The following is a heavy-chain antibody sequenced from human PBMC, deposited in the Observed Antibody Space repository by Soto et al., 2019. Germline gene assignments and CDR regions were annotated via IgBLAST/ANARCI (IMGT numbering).Heavy chain of an antibody. J-gene: IGHJ3*02. CDR2: MNPNSGNT. Sequence: ASVKDSCKASGYTFTSYDITWVRQATGQGLEWMGWMNPNSGNTGYAQKFQGRVTMTRNTSIGTAYMERSSLRSEDTAVYYCATERWEDAFDIWGQGTMVTVSS. V-gene: IGHV1-8*01. CDR1: GYTFTSYD. D-gene: IGHD1-26*01. CDR3: ATERWEDAFDI.